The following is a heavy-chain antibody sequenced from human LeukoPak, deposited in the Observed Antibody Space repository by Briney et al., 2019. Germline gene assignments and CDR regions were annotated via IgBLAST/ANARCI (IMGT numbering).Heavy chain of an antibody. Sequence: PGGSLRLSCAASGFTFSSYSMNWVRQAPGKGLEWVSSISSSSSYIYYADSVKGRFTISRDNAKNSLYLQMNSLRAEDTAVYYCAREYIAVAGMAFGIWGQGTMVTVSS. CDR3: AREYIAVAGMAFGI. J-gene: IGHJ3*02. V-gene: IGHV3-21*01. D-gene: IGHD6-19*01. CDR2: ISSSSSYI. CDR1: GFTFSSYS.